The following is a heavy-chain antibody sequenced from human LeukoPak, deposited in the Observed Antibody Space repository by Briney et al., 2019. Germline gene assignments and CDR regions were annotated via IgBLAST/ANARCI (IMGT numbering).Heavy chain of an antibody. D-gene: IGHD2-15*01. CDR1: EFSVGSNY. CDR2: IYSGGST. J-gene: IGHJ6*03. CDR3: AKDRVAVDYMDV. V-gene: IGHV3-53*01. Sequence: PGGSLRLSCAASEFSVGSNYMTWVRQAPGKGLEWVSLIYSGGSTYYGDSVKGRFIISRDNSKNTLYLQMNSLRAEDTAIYHCAKDRVAVDYMDVWGKGTTVTISS.